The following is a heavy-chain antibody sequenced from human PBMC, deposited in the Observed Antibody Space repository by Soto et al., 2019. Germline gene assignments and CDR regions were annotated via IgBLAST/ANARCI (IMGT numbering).Heavy chain of an antibody. J-gene: IGHJ4*02. V-gene: IGHV3-48*02. D-gene: IGHD5-12*01. CDR1: GFTFSSYC. CDR2: IGSSSSNI. Sequence: GGSLSLAXAASGFTFSSYCMEWVRQAPGRWLGWVSYIGSSSSNIYYADSVKGRFTISRDKAKTSLYLQINGLRDEDTAVHYCARDRRGLQSKTFDYWGQGTLVTVSS. CDR3: ARDRRGLQSKTFDY.